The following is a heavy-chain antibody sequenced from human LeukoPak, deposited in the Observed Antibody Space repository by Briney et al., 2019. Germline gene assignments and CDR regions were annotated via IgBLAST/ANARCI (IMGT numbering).Heavy chain of an antibody. CDR2: ISGSSSLI. V-gene: IGHV3-21*01. CDR3: AKEGRSTAPGY. D-gene: IGHD6-13*01. CDR1: GFTFSSSD. J-gene: IGHJ4*02. Sequence: GGSLRLSCAASGFTFSSSDMDWVRQAPGKGLEWVASISGSSSLIYYTDSVKGRFTISRDNAKNSLYLQMNSLRAEDTAVYFCAKEGRSTAPGYWGQGTLVTVSS.